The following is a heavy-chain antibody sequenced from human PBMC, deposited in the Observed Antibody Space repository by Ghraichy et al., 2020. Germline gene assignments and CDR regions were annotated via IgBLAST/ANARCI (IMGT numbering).Heavy chain of an antibody. D-gene: IGHD3-22*01. CDR2: MSSNGKDQ. Sequence: GESLNISCAASGFTFSSYPMHWVRQAPGKGLEWVATMSSNGKDQFYADSVKGRFTISRDISTNTVYLQMNSLRTEDMALYYCAREGEYYYDSMGSFDSWGQGTLVTVSS. V-gene: IGHV3-30*04. CDR1: GFTFSSYP. J-gene: IGHJ4*01. CDR3: AREGEYYYDSMGSFDS.